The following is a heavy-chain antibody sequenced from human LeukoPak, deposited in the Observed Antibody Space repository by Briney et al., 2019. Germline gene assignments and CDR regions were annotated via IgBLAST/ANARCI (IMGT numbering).Heavy chain of an antibody. CDR3: ARDRLSAYDVSKTFDN. D-gene: IGHD5-12*01. Sequence: GGSLRLSCAASRFNFSNSVMHWIRQAPGKGLEWVAVMSYDGTNKYYADSVKGRCTISRDNSKGTLFLQMSSLRAEDTAVYYCARDRLSAYDVSKTFDNWGQGTLVTVSS. CDR2: MSYDGTNK. V-gene: IGHV3-30-3*01. J-gene: IGHJ4*02. CDR1: RFNFSNSV.